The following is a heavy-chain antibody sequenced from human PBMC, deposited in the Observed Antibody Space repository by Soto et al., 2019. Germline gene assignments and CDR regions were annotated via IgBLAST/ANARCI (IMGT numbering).Heavy chain of an antibody. V-gene: IGHV4-59*01. CDR2: VYYSGST. CDR1: GGSISSYY. D-gene: IGHD4-17*01. Sequence: SETLSLTCSVSGGSISSYYWSWIRQPPGKGLEWIGYVYYSGSTNYNPSLKSRVTISVDTSKKQFSLKLSSVTAADTAVYYCARGPTVVSYYYGMDVWGQGTTVTVSS. J-gene: IGHJ6*02. CDR3: ARGPTVVSYYYGMDV.